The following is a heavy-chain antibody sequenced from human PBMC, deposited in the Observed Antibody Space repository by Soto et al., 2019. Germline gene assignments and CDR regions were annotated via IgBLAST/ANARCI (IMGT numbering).Heavy chain of an antibody. J-gene: IGHJ6*02. Sequence: LSLTCTVSGGSVSSGSYYWSWIRQPPGKGLEWIGYIYYSGSTNYNPSLKSRVTISVDTSKNQFSLKLSSVTAADTAVYYCARGAAAAGYYYYYGMDVWGQGTTVTVSS. CDR1: GGSVSSGSYY. CDR2: IYYSGST. CDR3: ARGAAAAGYYYYYGMDV. D-gene: IGHD6-13*01. V-gene: IGHV4-61*01.